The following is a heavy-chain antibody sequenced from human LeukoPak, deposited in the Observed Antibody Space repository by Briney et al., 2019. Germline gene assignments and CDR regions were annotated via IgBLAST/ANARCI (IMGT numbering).Heavy chain of an antibody. CDR2: IYYSGST. CDR3: ARGDYGSAFDI. D-gene: IGHD4-17*01. CDR1: GGSISSYY. Sequence: RTSETLSLTCTVSGGSISSYYWSWIRQPPGKGLECIGYIYYSGSTNYYPSLKSRVTISVDTSKNQFSLKLSSVTAADTAVYYCARGDYGSAFDIWGQGTMVTVSS. J-gene: IGHJ3*02. V-gene: IGHV4-59*08.